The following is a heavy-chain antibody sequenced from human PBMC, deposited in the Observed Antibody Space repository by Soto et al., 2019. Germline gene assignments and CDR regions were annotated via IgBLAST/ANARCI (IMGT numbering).Heavy chain of an antibody. CDR1: GFTFSSYN. V-gene: IGHV3-48*02. CDR2: ISSSSSTI. Sequence: EVQLVESGGGLVQPGGSLRLSCAASGFTFSSYNMNWVRQAPGKGLEWVSYISSSSSTISYADSVKGRFTISRDNAKNSLDLQMNSLRDEDTAVYYGTRDFRLRGPFAYWGQGTLVTVS. D-gene: IGHD4-17*01. J-gene: IGHJ4*02. CDR3: TRDFRLRGPFAY.